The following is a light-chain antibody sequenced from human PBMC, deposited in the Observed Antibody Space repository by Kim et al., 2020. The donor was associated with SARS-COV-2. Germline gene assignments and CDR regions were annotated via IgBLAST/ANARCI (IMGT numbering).Light chain of an antibody. CDR2: AAS. Sequence: ASVGDRVTMTCRASGGISTWLAWYQQKTGKAPRLLIYAASDLQSGVPPRFSGSGSGTVFTLTINGLQPEDIGTYFCQQSYSLPATFGPGTKVDIK. CDR3: QQSYSLPAT. J-gene: IGKJ3*01. V-gene: IGKV1-12*01. CDR1: GGISTW.